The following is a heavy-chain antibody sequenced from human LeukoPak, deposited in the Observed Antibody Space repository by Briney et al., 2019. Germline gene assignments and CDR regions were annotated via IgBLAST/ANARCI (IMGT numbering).Heavy chain of an antibody. CDR2: ISYDGSNK. J-gene: IGHJ4*02. CDR3: ANSGLSSSWPNYSDY. Sequence: GGSLRLSCAASGFTCSSYGMHWVRQAPGKGLEWVAVISYDGSNKYYADSVKGRFTISRDNSKNTLYLQMNSLRAEDTAVYYCANSGLSSSWPNYSDYWGQGTLVTVSS. D-gene: IGHD6-13*01. CDR1: GFTCSSYG. V-gene: IGHV3-30*18.